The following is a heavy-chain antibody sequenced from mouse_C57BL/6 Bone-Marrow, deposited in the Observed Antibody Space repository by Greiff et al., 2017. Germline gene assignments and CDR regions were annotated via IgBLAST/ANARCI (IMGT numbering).Heavy chain of an antibody. V-gene: IGHV5-17*01. CDR2: ISSGSRTI. Sequence: EVMLVESGGGLVQPGGSLKLSCAASGFTFSDYGMHWVRQAPEKGLEWVAYISSGSRTISYADTVQGRFTISRDNAKNNLFLQMTIRSSEDTALYYFAMSVYGSSDHFDYWGPGTTRTVSS. CDR1: GFTFSDYG. D-gene: IGHD1-1*01. J-gene: IGHJ2*01. CDR3: AMSVYGSSDHFDY.